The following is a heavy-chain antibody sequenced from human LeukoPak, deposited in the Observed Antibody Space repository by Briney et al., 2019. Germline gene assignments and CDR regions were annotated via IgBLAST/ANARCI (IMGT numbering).Heavy chain of an antibody. V-gene: IGHV4-39*01. J-gene: IGHJ4*02. CDR3: ARGIYSSGWYYFDY. Sequence: SETLSLTCIVSGGSISSSSYYWGWIRQPPGKGLEWIGSIYYSGSTYYNPSLKSRVTISVDTSKNQFSLKLSSVTAADTAVYYCARGIYSSGWYYFDYWGQGTLVTVSS. CDR1: GGSISSSSYY. CDR2: IYYSGST. D-gene: IGHD6-19*01.